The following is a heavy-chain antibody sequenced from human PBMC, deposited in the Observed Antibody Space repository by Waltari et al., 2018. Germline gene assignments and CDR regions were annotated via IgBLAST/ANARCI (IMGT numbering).Heavy chain of an antibody. J-gene: IGHJ4*02. D-gene: IGHD1-1*01. CDR2: LWYDGRNK. V-gene: IGHV3-33*01. CDR1: GFTFSSYG. Sequence: QVQLVESGGGVVQPGRSLRLSCAASGFTFSSYGMHWVRQAPGKGREWVAVLWYDGRNKDYSDSVKGRFTISRDNSKNTLDLQMNSLRAEDTAVYYCASGLGYMDYWGQGTLVTVSS. CDR3: ASGLGYMDY.